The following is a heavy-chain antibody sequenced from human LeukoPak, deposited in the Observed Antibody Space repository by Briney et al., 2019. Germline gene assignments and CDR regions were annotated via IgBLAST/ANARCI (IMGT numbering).Heavy chain of an antibody. V-gene: IGHV3-7*05. D-gene: IGHD6-13*01. CDR3: ARVYIAAAVTGAFDI. CDR1: GFTFSNYW. Sequence: GGSLRLSCAASGFTFSNYWMSWVRQAPGKGLEWVTNINPNGRDKYYVDSVRGRFTISRDNAENSLYLQMTSLRAEDTAVYYCARVYIAAAVTGAFDIWGQGTMVTVSS. CDR2: INPNGRDK. J-gene: IGHJ3*02.